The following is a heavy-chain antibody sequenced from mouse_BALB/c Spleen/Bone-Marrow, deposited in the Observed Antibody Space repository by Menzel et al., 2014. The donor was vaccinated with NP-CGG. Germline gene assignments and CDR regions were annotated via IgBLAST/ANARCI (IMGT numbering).Heavy chain of an antibody. CDR2: IWAGGST. CDR1: GFSLTSYG. CDR3: AREGSTMITTPFAY. V-gene: IGHV2-9*02. J-gene: IGHJ3*01. D-gene: IGHD2-4*01. Sequence: VMLVESGPGLVAPSQSLSITCTVSGFSLTSYGVHWVRQPPGKGLEWLGVIWAGGSTNYNSALMSRLSISKDNSKSQVFLKMNSLQTDDTAMYYCAREGSTMITTPFAYWGRGTLVTVSA.